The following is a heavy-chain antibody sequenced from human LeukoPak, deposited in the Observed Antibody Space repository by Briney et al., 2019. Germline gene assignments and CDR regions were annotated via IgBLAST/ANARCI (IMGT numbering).Heavy chain of an antibody. CDR1: GFTFSGSA. CDR2: IRSKVNSYAT. Sequence: GGSLRLSCAASGFTFSGSAMHWVRQASGKGLEWVGRIRSKVNSYATAYAASVKGRFTISRDDSKNTAYLQMNSLKTEDTAVYYCARDLGAGYFDLWGRGTLVTVSS. V-gene: IGHV3-73*01. CDR3: ARDLGAGYFDL. J-gene: IGHJ2*01.